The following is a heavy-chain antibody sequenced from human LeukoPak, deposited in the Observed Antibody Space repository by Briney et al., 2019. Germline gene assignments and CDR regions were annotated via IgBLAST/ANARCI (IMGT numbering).Heavy chain of an antibody. D-gene: IGHD6-13*01. Sequence: PGGSLRLSCAASGFTFSAYNMNWVRQAPGKGLEWVSSIHITSDWVYYADSVKGRFTISRDNAKNSLYLQMNSLRAEDTAVYYCARLLAAAGHAFDIWGQGTMVTVSS. J-gene: IGHJ3*02. CDR1: GFTFSAYN. CDR3: ARLLAAAGHAFDI. CDR2: IHITSDWV. V-gene: IGHV3-21*04.